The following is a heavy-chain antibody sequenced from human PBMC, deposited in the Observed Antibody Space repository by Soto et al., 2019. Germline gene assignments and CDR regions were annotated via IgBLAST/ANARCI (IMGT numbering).Heavy chain of an antibody. Sequence: SETLSLTCIISGDSISSSTFYWGWIRQPPGKGLEWIGSIYYSESTYYSPSLKSRVTISVDTSKNQFSLKPTSVTAADTAVYYCARQRDRTNAAYNFWGQGTLVTVSS. V-gene: IGHV4-39*01. D-gene: IGHD1-20*01. J-gene: IGHJ4*02. CDR3: ARQRDRTNAAYNF. CDR2: IYYSEST. CDR1: GDSISSSTFY.